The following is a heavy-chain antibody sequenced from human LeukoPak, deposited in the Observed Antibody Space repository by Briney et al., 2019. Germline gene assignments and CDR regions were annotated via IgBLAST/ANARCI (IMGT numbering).Heavy chain of an antibody. CDR1: GGTFSSYA. Sequence: ASVKVSCKASGGTFSSYAISWVRQAPGQGLEWMGVIIPIFGTANYAQKFQGRVTITADESTSTAYMELSSLRSEDTAVYYCARDRKVALRLYYYYMDVWGKGTTVTVSS. CDR3: ARDRKVALRLYYYYMDV. D-gene: IGHD4-17*01. CDR2: IIPIFGTA. J-gene: IGHJ6*03. V-gene: IGHV1-69*13.